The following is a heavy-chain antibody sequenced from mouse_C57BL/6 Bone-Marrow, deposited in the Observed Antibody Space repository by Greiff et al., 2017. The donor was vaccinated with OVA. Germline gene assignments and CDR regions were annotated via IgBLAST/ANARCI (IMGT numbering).Heavy chain of an antibody. CDR1: GFNIQDDY. J-gene: IGHJ3*01. D-gene: IGHD2-5*01. CDR3: IRWDYSNPFAY. CDR2: IDPENGDP. V-gene: IGHV14-4*01. Sequence: VQLQQSGAELVRPGASVKLSCTASGFNIQDDYMHWVKQRPEQGLEWIGWIDPENGDPEYASKFQGKAPLTADTSSNPSYLKLSSLTSEDTAVYYCIRWDYSNPFAYWGQGTLVTVSA.